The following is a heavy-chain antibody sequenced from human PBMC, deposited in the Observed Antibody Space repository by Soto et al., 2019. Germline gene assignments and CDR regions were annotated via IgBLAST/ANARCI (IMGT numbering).Heavy chain of an antibody. V-gene: IGHV3-30*18. D-gene: IGHD6-13*01. Sequence: QVQLVESGGGVVQPGRSLRLSCAASGFTFSSYGMHWVRQAPGKGLEWVAVISYDGSNKYYADSVKGRFTISRDNSKNTLYLQMNSLGAEDTAVYYCAKNGYSSSSFHFGFDYWGQGTLVTVSS. CDR3: AKNGYSSSSFHFGFDY. CDR2: ISYDGSNK. J-gene: IGHJ4*02. CDR1: GFTFSSYG.